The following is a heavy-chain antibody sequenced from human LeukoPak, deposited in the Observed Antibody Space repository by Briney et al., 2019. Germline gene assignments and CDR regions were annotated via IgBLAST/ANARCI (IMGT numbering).Heavy chain of an antibody. J-gene: IGHJ4*02. CDR3: AKDRYSSGWYPFDY. Sequence: GGSWRPSCPASGFSFGSYALSWVRKAPGKGLDWVSTISASGGTTHYADSVKGRFTISRDNSKNTLYLQMNSLRAEDTAVYYCAKDRYSSGWYPFDYWGQGTLVTVSS. CDR1: GFSFGSYA. V-gene: IGHV3-23*01. D-gene: IGHD6-19*01. CDR2: ISASGGTT.